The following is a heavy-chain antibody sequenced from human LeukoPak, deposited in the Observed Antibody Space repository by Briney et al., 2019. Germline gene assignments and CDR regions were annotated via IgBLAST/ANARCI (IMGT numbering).Heavy chain of an antibody. D-gene: IGHD5-24*01. CDR3: ARDQGGDGYNSPAYMRYFDL. Sequence: GGSLRLSCAVSGFTVSSNYMSWVRQAPGKGLEWVSVIYSGGSTHYADSVKGRFTISRDNSKNTLYLQMNSLRAEDTAVYYCARDQGGDGYNSPAYMRYFDLWGRGTLVTVSS. V-gene: IGHV3-66*01. CDR2: IYSGGST. J-gene: IGHJ2*01. CDR1: GFTVSSNY.